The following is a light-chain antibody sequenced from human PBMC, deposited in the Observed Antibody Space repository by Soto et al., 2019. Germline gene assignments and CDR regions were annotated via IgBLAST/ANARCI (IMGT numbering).Light chain of an antibody. CDR1: NSNIGSNP. Sequence: QSVLTQPPSASGTPGQRVTISCSGSNSNIGSNPVHWYQQFPGTAPKVLIYSNYQRPSGVPDRFSGSKSGTSASLAISGLQSEDEADYYCQSYDSTLSARYVFGTGTKVTVL. V-gene: IGLV1-44*01. CDR3: QSYDSTLSARYV. CDR2: SNY. J-gene: IGLJ1*01.